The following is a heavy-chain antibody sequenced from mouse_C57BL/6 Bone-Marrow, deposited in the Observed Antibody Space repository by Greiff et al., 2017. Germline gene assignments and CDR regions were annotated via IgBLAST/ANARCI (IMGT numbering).Heavy chain of an antibody. J-gene: IGHJ3*01. V-gene: IGHV1-31*01. CDR2: IYPYNGVS. CDR1: GYSFTGYY. CDR3: ASPDYYGSSSWFAY. Sequence: EVQLQQSGPALVKPGASVKISCKASGYSFTGYYMHWVKQSHGNILDWIGYIYPYNGVSSYNQKFKGKATLTVDKSSSTAYMELRSLTSEDSAVYYCASPDYYGSSSWFAYWGQGTLVTVSA. D-gene: IGHD1-1*01.